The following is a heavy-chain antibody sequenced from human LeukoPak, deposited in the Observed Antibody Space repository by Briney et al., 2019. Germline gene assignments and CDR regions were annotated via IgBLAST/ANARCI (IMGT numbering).Heavy chain of an antibody. J-gene: IGHJ4*02. V-gene: IGHV3-30*18. Sequence: GGSLRLSCAASGFTFSSYGMHWVRQAPGKGLEWVAVISYDGSNKNYADSVKGRFTISRDNSKNTLYLQMNSLRAEDTAVYYCAKDSFDYGDYNLDCWGQGTLVTVSS. CDR1: GFTFSSYG. CDR2: ISYDGSNK. CDR3: AKDSFDYGDYNLDC. D-gene: IGHD4-17*01.